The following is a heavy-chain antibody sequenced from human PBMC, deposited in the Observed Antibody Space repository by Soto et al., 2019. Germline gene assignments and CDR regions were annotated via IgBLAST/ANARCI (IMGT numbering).Heavy chain of an antibody. Sequence: SVKVSWKASGDSFDNYAISWVRQAPGQGLEWLGGISPVIGTTHYAQRFQGRLTITADRSTMTTYMELSGLKSEDTAIYFCARDYSGYDPALNRFDPWGQGTLVTVSS. J-gene: IGHJ5*02. CDR2: ISPVIGTT. CDR3: ARDYSGYDPALNRFDP. D-gene: IGHD5-12*01. CDR1: GDSFDNYA. V-gene: IGHV1-69*06.